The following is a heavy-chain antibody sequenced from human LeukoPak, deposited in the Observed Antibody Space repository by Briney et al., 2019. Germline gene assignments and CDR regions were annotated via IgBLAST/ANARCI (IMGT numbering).Heavy chain of an antibody. CDR1: GFTVSSNY. CDR2: IYSGGST. D-gene: IGHD2-2*01. CDR3: ARQFQLPHYYYYYYMDV. J-gene: IGHJ6*03. V-gene: IGHV3-66*04. Sequence: GGSLRLSCAASGFTVSSNYMSWVRQAPGKGLEWVSVIYSGGSTYYADSVKGRFTISRDNSKNTLYLQMNSLRAEDTAVYYCARQFQLPHYYYYYYMDVWGKGTTVTISS.